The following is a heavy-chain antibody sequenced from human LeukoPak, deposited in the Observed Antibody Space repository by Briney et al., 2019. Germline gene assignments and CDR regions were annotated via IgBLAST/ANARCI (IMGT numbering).Heavy chain of an antibody. Sequence: GGSLRLSCAASGFTFSSYSMNWVRQAPGKGLEWVSSISSSSSYIYYADSVKGRFTISRDNAKNSLYLQTNSLRAEDTAVYYCARDSFSYYDFWSGYSEIDYWGQGTLVTVSS. D-gene: IGHD3-3*01. CDR3: ARDSFSYYDFWSGYSEIDY. CDR2: ISSSSSYI. J-gene: IGHJ4*02. CDR1: GFTFSSYS. V-gene: IGHV3-21*01.